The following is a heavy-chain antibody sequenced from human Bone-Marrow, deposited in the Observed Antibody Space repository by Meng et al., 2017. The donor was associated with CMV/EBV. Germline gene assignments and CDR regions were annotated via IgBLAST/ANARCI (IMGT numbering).Heavy chain of an antibody. CDR3: AREFSNCSSTSCYYYYYGMDV. D-gene: IGHD2-2*01. CDR1: GGTFSSYA. V-gene: IGHV1-69*06. Sequence: SVKVSCKASGGTFSSYAISWVRQAPGQGLEWMGGIIPIFGTANYAQKFQGRVTITADKSTSTAYMELSSLRSEDTAVYYCAREFSNCSSTSCYYYYYGMDVWGQGTTVTVSS. CDR2: IIPIFGTA. J-gene: IGHJ6*02.